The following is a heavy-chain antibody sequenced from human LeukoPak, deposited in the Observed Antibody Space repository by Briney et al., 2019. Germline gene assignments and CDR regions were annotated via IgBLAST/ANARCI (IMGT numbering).Heavy chain of an antibody. D-gene: IGHD1-26*01. CDR1: GFTFSSYW. CDR3: LTVVETTIAAFDI. V-gene: IGHV3-74*01. CDR2: INPDGSRT. Sequence: PGGSLRLSCAASGFTFSSYWMHWVRHAPGKGLVWVSRINPDGSRTSYADSVKGRFTISRDNAKDTLYLQMNSLRVEDTAVYYCLTVVETTIAAFDIWGQGTMVTVSS. J-gene: IGHJ3*02.